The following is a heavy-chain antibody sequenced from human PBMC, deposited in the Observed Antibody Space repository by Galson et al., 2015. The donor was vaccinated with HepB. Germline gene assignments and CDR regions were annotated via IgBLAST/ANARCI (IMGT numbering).Heavy chain of an antibody. V-gene: IGHV3-21*01. CDR2: ISSSSSYI. CDR1: GFTFSSYS. CDR3: ARDRAIFGVKYTTDAFDI. D-gene: IGHD3-3*01. Sequence: SLRLSCAASGFTFSSYSMNWVRQAPGKGLEWVSSISSSSSYIYYADSVKGRFTISRDNAKNSLYLQMNSLRAEDTAVYYCARDRAIFGVKYTTDAFDIWGQGTMVTVSS. J-gene: IGHJ3*02.